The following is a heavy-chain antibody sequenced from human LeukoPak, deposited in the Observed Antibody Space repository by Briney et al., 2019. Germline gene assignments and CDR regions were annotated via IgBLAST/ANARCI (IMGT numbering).Heavy chain of an antibody. Sequence: GGSLRLSCAVSGLTFSSYAMHWVRQAPGKGLEYVSDISSDGGSTFYANSVKGRFTISRDNSKNTLYLQMGSLTTEDMAVYYWAGSRSVGLAYWGQGPLVTVPP. CDR3: AGSRSVGLAY. D-gene: IGHD1-26*01. CDR1: GLTFSSYA. CDR2: ISSDGGST. V-gene: IGHV3-64*01. J-gene: IGHJ4*02.